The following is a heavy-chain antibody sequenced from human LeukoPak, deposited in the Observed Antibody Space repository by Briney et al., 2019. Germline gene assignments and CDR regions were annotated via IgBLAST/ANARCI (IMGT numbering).Heavy chain of an antibody. CDR2: INSSSSTI. CDR3: ASVIVARPPVVDY. Sequence: PGGSLRLSCAASGFTFSSYSMNWVRQAPGKGLEWVSCINSSSSTIYYADSVKGRFTISRDNAKNSLYLQMNSLRAEDTAVYYCASVIVARPPVVDYWGQGTLVTVSS. V-gene: IGHV3-48*04. CDR1: GFTFSSYS. J-gene: IGHJ4*02. D-gene: IGHD6-6*01.